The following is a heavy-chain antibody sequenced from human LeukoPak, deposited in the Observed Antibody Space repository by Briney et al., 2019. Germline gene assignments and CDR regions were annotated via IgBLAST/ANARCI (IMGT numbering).Heavy chain of an antibody. D-gene: IGHD4-17*01. J-gene: IGHJ4*02. CDR3: TRVRHGDYFDY. CDR1: GFSISDHY. Sequence: GGSLRLSCAASGFSISDHYMDWVRQAPGTGLEWVCRVRNKPNGYTTDYGTSVKGRFTISRDDSKNSLYLQMNSLTSEDTAVYYCTRVRHGDYFDYWGQGTLVSVSS. CDR2: VRNKPNGYTT. V-gene: IGHV3-72*01.